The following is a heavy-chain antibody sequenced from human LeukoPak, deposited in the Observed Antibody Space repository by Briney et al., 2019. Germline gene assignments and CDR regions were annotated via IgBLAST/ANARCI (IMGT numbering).Heavy chain of an antibody. J-gene: IGHJ6*02. CDR1: GYTFTSYY. CDR3: ARDLAGTRVYYYYGMDV. V-gene: IGHV1-46*01. CDR2: INPSGGST. Sequence: ASVKVSCKASGYTFTSYYMHWVRQAPGQGLEWMGIINPSGGSTSYAQKFQGRVTMTRDTSTSTVYMGLSSLRSEDTAVYYCARDLAGTRVYYYYGMDVWGQGTTVTVSS. D-gene: IGHD1-14*01.